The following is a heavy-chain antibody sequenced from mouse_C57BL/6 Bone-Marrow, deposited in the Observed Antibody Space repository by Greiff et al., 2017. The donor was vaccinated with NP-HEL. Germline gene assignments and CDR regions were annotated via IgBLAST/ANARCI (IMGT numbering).Heavy chain of an antibody. V-gene: IGHV2-5*01. D-gene: IGHD1-1*01. J-gene: IGHJ4*01. CDR1: GFSLTSYG. Sequence: QVQLKESGPGLVQPSQSLSITCTVSGFSLTSYGVHWVRQSPGKGLEWLGVIWRGGSTDYNVAFMSRLSITKDNSKSQVFFKMNSLQADDTAIYYCAKGGKSYYGSSYYAMDYWGQGTSVTVSS. CDR2: IWRGGST. CDR3: AKGGKSYYGSSYYAMDY.